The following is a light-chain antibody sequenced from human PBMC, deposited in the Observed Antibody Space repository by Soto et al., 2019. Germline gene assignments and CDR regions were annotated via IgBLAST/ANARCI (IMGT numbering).Light chain of an antibody. CDR1: SGHSSYA. J-gene: IGLJ3*02. CDR2: LNNDGSH. Sequence: QLVLTQSPSASASLGASVKLTCTLSSGHSSYAIAWHQQQPEKGPRYLMKLNNDGSHSKGDGIPDRFSGSSSGAERYLTISSLQSEDEADYYCQTWGTGTWVFGGGTKVTVL. CDR3: QTWGTGTWV. V-gene: IGLV4-69*01.